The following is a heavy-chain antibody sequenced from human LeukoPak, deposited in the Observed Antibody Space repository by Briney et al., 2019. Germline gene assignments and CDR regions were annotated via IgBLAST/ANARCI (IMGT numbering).Heavy chain of an antibody. V-gene: IGHV5-10-1*01. D-gene: IGHD3-9*01. J-gene: IGHJ3*02. Sequence: GESLKISCKGSGYSFASYWISWVRQMPGKGLEWIGRIDPSDSYTNYSPSFQGHVTISADKSISTASLQWSSLKASDTAMYYCASGDILTGYYIRSAFDIWGQGKMVTVSS. CDR2: IDPSDSYT. CDR1: GYSFASYW. CDR3: ASGDILTGYYIRSAFDI.